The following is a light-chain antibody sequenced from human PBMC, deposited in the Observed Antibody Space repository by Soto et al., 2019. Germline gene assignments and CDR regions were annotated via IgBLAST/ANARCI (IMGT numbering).Light chain of an antibody. J-gene: IGKJ1*01. CDR1: QSISSY. CDR2: DAS. V-gene: IGKV1-39*01. CDR3: QQSYSTTWT. Sequence: DIQMTQSPSSLSASVGDRVTITCRASQSISSYLNWYQQKPGKAPKLLIYDASSLQSGVPSRFSGSGSGTDFTLSISSLQPEDFGSYYCQQSYSTTWTFGQGTKVEVK.